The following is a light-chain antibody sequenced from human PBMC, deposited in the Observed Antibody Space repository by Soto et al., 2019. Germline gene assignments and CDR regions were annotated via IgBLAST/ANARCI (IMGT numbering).Light chain of an antibody. CDR1: SGHSSYG. Sequence: QLVLTQSPSASASLGASVKLTCTLSSGHSSYGIAWHQQQPEKGPRFLMKLNSDGSHSKGDGIPDRFSGSSSGAERYPTISSLQFEDEADYYCQTWGTGIEVFGGGTKLTVL. CDR2: LNSDGSH. V-gene: IGLV4-69*01. CDR3: QTWGTGIEV. J-gene: IGLJ3*02.